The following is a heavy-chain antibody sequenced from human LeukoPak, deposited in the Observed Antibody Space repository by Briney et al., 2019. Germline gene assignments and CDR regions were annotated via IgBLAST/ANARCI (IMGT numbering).Heavy chain of an antibody. CDR1: GGSISSYY. CDR3: ARQLGGYYFDY. J-gene: IGHJ4*02. CDR2: IYYSGST. Sequence: SETLSLTCTVSGGSISSYYWSWIRQPPGKGLEWIGYIYYSGSTNYNPSLKSRVTISVDTSKNQFSLKLSSVTAADTAVYYCARQLGGYYFDYWGQGTLVTVSS. V-gene: IGHV4-59*08. D-gene: IGHD3-16*01.